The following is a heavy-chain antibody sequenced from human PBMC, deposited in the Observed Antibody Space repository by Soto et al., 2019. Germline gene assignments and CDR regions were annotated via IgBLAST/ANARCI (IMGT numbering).Heavy chain of an antibody. V-gene: IGHV3-7*05. Sequence: GGSLRLSCAASGFTFSSYWMSWVRQAPGKGLEWVANIKQDGSEKYYVDSVRGRFTISRDNAKNSLYLQMNSLRAEDRAVYYCASLLSFFCRGGSCPKDAFDIWGQGTMVTVSS. CDR3: ASLLSFFCRGGSCPKDAFDI. CDR1: GFTFSSYW. D-gene: IGHD2-15*01. J-gene: IGHJ3*02. CDR2: IKQDGSEK.